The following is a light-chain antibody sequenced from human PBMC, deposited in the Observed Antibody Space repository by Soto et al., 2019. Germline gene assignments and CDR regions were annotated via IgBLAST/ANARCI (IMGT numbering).Light chain of an antibody. V-gene: IGLV1-44*01. CDR2: SDN. Sequence: QSVLTQPPSASGTPGQRVTIFCSGSSSNIGTNTVIWYQQLPGAAPKLLIYSDNHRPSGVPDRFSGSKSGTYASLAISGLQSEDEADYYCAAWDVSLVVFGGGTKVTVL. J-gene: IGLJ2*01. CDR1: SSNIGTNT. CDR3: AAWDVSLVV.